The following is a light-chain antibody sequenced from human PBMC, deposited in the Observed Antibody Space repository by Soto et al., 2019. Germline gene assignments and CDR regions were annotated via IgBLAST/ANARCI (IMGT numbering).Light chain of an antibody. Sequence: QSVQTQPASVSGSPGQSITISCTGTSSDVGGYNYVSWYQQHPGKAPKLMIYEVSNRPSGVSNRFSGSKSGNTASLTISGLQAEDEADYYCSSYTSRSTYAFGTGTKLTVL. V-gene: IGLV2-14*01. CDR2: EVS. J-gene: IGLJ1*01. CDR1: SSDVGGYNY. CDR3: SSYTSRSTYA.